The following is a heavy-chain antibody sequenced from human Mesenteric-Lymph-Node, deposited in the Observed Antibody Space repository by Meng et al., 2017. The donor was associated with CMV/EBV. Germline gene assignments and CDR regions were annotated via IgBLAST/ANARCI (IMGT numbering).Heavy chain of an antibody. CDR2: ISYSGDA. CDR3: ARGVDFWSGYLDS. V-gene: IGHV4-30-4*08. J-gene: IGHJ4*02. Sequence: SETLSLTCTVSGDSLSNSNYFWGWIRQLPGKGLERIGSISYSGDASYNPSLRGRLTISDDTSKTQFSLRLTSVTAADTAVYFCARGVDFWSGYLDSWGQGTLVTVSS. CDR1: GDSLSNSNYF. D-gene: IGHD3-3*01.